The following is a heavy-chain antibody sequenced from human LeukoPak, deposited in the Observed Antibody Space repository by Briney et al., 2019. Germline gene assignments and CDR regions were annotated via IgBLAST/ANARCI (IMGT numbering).Heavy chain of an antibody. V-gene: IGHV3-30*03. CDR2: IYYDGSNK. D-gene: IGHD5-24*01. CDR3: ARDRGRWLQLPDAFDV. Sequence: GGSLRLSCAASGFTFRNYVGHWVRQAPGKGRAWVASIYYDGSNKYHPDTVQGRFTVPRENSKKTLYVQSNNQRTKGTAVYHWARDRGRWLQLPDAFDVWGRGTMVTVSS. J-gene: IGHJ3*01. CDR1: GFTFRNYV.